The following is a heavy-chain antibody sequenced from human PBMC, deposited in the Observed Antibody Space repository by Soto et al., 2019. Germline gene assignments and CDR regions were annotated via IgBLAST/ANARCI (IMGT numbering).Heavy chain of an antibody. J-gene: IGHJ4*02. V-gene: IGHV4-31*03. CDR3: ARSSSGYHPFDY. D-gene: IGHD3-22*01. CDR2: IYYSGST. Sequence: SETLSLTCTVSGGSISSGGYYWSWIRQHPGKGLEWIGYIYYSGSTYYNTSLKSRVTISVDTSKNQFSLKLSSVTAADTAVYYCARSSSGYHPFDYWGQGTLVTVSS. CDR1: GGSISSGGYY.